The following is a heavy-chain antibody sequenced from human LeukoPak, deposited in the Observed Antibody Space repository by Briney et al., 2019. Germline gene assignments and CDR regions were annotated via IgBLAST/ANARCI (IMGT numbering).Heavy chain of an antibody. J-gene: IGHJ4*02. D-gene: IGHD4-17*01. V-gene: IGHV4-34*01. CDR3: ASSYGDYAAFDY. CDR2: INHSGST. CDR1: GGSFSGYY. Sequence: PSETLSLTCAVYGGSFSGYYWSWIRQPPGKGLERIGEINHSGSTNYNPSLKSRVTISVDTSKNQFSLKLSSVTAADTAVYYCASSYGDYAAFDYWGQGTLVTVSS.